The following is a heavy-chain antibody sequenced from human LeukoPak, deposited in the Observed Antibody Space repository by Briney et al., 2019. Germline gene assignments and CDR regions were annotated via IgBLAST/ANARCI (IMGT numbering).Heavy chain of an antibody. V-gene: IGHV4-59*01. J-gene: IGHJ4*02. CDR3: ARARRGEFLDY. Sequence: MTSETLSLTCTVSGGSISSYYWSWIRQPPGKGLEWIGYIYYSGSTNYNPSLKSRVTISVDTSKNQFSLKLSSVTAADTAVYYCARARRGEFLDYWGQGTLVTVSS. CDR2: IYYSGST. CDR1: GGSISSYY. D-gene: IGHD3-10*01.